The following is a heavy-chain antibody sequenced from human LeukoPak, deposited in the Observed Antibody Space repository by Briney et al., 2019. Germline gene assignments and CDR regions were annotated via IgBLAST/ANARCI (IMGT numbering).Heavy chain of an antibody. CDR2: IKQDGSEK. J-gene: IGHJ5*02. CDR1: GFSFDTYW. Sequence: GGSLRLSCAVPGFSFDTYWMTWVRQAPGKGLEWVANIKQDGSEKYYVDSVKGRFTISRDNAKNSLYLQMNSLRAEDTAVYYCARDKGSIAAAGNNGNWFDPWGQGTLVTVSS. CDR3: ARDKGSIAAAGNNGNWFDP. V-gene: IGHV3-7*01. D-gene: IGHD6-13*01.